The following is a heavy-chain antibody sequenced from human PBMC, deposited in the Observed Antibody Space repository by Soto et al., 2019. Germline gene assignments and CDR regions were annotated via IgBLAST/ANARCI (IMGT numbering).Heavy chain of an antibody. V-gene: IGHV3-9*01. D-gene: IGHD6-19*01. Sequence: DVQLVESGGGLVQPGRSLRLSCAASGFTFDDYAMHWVRQAPGKDLEWVSGISWNSGSIGYADSVKGRFTISRDNAKNALYLQMNSLRAEDTALYYCAKDIVEGGSSSGLCDWGQGTLVTVSS. CDR3: AKDIVEGGSSSGLCD. CDR2: ISWNSGSI. J-gene: IGHJ4*02. CDR1: GFTFDDYA.